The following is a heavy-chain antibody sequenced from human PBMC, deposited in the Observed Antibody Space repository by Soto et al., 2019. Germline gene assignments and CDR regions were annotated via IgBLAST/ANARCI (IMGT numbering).Heavy chain of an antibody. CDR2: ITGSGDSA. CDR3: TKVLTAEPFYPSDS. J-gene: IGHJ4*02. V-gene: IGHV3-23*01. D-gene: IGHD2-21*02. Sequence: GGSLRLSCAASGFVFRYYATTWVRQAPGKGLEWVSAITGSGDSAYYADAVKGRFTNSRDNSNNTLSLQMNSLRADDTAVYYCTKVLTAEPFYPSDSWGQGTLVTVSS. CDR1: GFVFRYYA.